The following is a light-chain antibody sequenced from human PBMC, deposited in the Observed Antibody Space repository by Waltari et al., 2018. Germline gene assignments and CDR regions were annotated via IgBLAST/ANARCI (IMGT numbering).Light chain of an antibody. CDR1: QRVSKW. V-gene: IGKV1-5*03. J-gene: IGKJ1*01. CDR2: QAS. CDR3: QQYDSSPWT. Sequence: DIQMTQSPSTLSASAGDRVPITCRASQRVSKWLAWYQQKPGKAPKLLIYQASSLEGGVTSRFSGSGSGTEFTLTISSLQPDDFATYYCQQYDSSPWTFGQGTRVEIK.